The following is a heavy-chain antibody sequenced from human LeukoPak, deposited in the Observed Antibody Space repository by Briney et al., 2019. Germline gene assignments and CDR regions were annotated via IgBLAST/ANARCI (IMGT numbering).Heavy chain of an antibody. Sequence: SVKVSCKASGGTFSSYAISWVRQAPGQGLEWMGGIIPVFGTSNYAQKFQGRVTITADESTRTAYMELSSLRAEDTAVYYCARAGRKSRGVDLVRKKETGYYYYMDVWGKGTTVTVSS. J-gene: IGHJ6*03. D-gene: IGHD3-10*02. CDR1: GGTFSSYA. CDR2: IIPVFGTS. CDR3: ARAGRKSRGVDLVRKKETGYYYYMDV. V-gene: IGHV1-69*13.